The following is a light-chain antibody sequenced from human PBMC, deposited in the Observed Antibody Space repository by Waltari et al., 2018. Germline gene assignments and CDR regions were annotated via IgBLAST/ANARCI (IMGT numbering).Light chain of an antibody. V-gene: IGLV2-23*02. CDR3: FSDAGANSHVV. J-gene: IGLJ2*01. Sequence: SALTQPPSVSGSPGQAAPIPCSGPGRDVRPSNLFSSYQQRPGNAPQLMNYEVTKRPAGVSTRFAGTKAGNTASLTSAGLQAEEDAYYFCFSDAGANSHVVFGGGTKVTVL. CDR1: GRDVRPSNL. CDR2: EVT.